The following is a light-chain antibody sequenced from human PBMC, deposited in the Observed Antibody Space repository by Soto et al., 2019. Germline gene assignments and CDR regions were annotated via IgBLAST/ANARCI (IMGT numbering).Light chain of an antibody. V-gene: IGKV1-5*03. Sequence: DILMTQSPSTLSASVGDRVTITCRASQSVGSWLAWYQQKPGKAPKLLIYKASSLESGVPSRFSGSGSGTEFSLAISSLQPDDFASYHCQQYGSSSPWTFGQGTKVEIK. CDR2: KAS. CDR1: QSVGSW. J-gene: IGKJ1*01. CDR3: QQYGSSSPWT.